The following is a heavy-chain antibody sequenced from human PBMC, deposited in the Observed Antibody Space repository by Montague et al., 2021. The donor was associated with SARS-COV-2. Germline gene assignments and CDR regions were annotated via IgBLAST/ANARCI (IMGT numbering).Heavy chain of an antibody. CDR1: GDSVSSNTAT. CDR3: ATWAGASRLFDY. J-gene: IGHJ4*02. D-gene: IGHD3-10*01. CDR2: TYYRSKWYH. V-gene: IGHV6-1*01. Sequence: CAISGDSVSSNTATWNWIRQSPSRGLEWLGRTYYRSKWYHDYAISLKSRITINPDTSKNQFSLQLSSVTAADTAVYYCATWAGASRLFDYWGQGTLVTLSS.